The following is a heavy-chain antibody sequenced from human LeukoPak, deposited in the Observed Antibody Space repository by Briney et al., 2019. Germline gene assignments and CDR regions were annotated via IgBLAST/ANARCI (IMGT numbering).Heavy chain of an antibody. CDR1: GFTFDDYA. D-gene: IGHD1-7*01. Sequence: PGRSLRLSCAASGFTFDDYAMHWVRQAPGKGLEWVSGISWNSGSIGYAHSVKGRFTISRDNAKNSLYLQMNSLRAEDMALYYCAKDIGADWNYAPYYFDYWGQGTLVTVSS. V-gene: IGHV3-9*03. J-gene: IGHJ4*02. CDR2: ISWNSGSI. CDR3: AKDIGADWNYAPYYFDY.